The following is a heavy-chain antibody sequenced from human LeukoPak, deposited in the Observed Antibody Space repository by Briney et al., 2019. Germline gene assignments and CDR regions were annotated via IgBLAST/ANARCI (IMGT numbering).Heavy chain of an antibody. V-gene: IGHV3-23*01. D-gene: IGHD2-15*01. Sequence: PGGSLRLSCAASGFTFSSYAMSWVRQAPGKGLEWVSAISGSGGSTYYADSVKGRFTISRDNSKDTLYLQMNSLRAEDTAVYYCAKGGHCSGGSCYHQYFDYWGQGTLVTVSS. CDR1: GFTFSSYA. J-gene: IGHJ4*02. CDR3: AKGGHCSGGSCYHQYFDY. CDR2: ISGSGGST.